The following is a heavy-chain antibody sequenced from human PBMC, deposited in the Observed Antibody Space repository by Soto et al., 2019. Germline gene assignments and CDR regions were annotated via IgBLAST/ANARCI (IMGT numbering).Heavy chain of an antibody. V-gene: IGHV3-15*07. J-gene: IGHJ5*02. D-gene: IGHD3-16*01. CDR2: IKSKVDGGTT. Sequence: EVQLVESGGGLVKPGGSLRLGCEVSGFTVGSAWMNWVRQAPGKGLVWVGRIKSKVDGGTTDYAEPVKGRFTISIDDSKNTLYLQMDSLKTEDTAVYYCACAPQRDVSGGMARSWGQGTVVTVSS. CDR3: ACAPQRDVSGGMARS. CDR1: GFTVGSAW.